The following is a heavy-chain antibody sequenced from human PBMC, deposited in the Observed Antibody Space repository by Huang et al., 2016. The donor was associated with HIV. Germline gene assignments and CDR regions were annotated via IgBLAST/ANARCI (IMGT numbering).Heavy chain of an antibody. J-gene: IGHJ4*02. CDR1: GFTFRGYG. V-gene: IGHV3-30*18. CDR3: AKDNDLYYFDY. CDR2: ITCDGKNK. D-gene: IGHD1-1*01. Sequence: QVHLVESGGGVVQPGRSLRLSCAASGFTFRGYGRHWVRQARGKGLEWVAVITCDGKNKYYADSVRGRFTVSRDNSQNTVSLQMNTLRAEDTAVYYCAKDNDLYYFDYWGQGTLVTVSS.